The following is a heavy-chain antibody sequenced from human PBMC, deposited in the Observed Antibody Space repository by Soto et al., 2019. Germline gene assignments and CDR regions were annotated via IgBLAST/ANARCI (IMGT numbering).Heavy chain of an antibody. J-gene: IGHJ5*02. Sequence: EVQLVESGGGLVKPGGSLRLSCAASGFTFSSYSMNWVRQAPGKGLEWVSSISSSSSYIYYADSVKGRFTISRDNAKNSLYLQMNSLRAEDTAVYYCARRGTRKLLRCLEWLLPGWVPPKYNWFDPWGQGTLVTVSS. V-gene: IGHV3-21*01. CDR3: ARRGTRKLLRCLEWLLPGWVPPKYNWFDP. CDR1: GFTFSSYS. CDR2: ISSSSSYI. D-gene: IGHD3-3*01.